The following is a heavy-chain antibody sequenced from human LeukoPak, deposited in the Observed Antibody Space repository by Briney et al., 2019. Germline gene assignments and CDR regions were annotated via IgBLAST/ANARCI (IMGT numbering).Heavy chain of an antibody. CDR2: INPNSGGT. V-gene: IGHV1-2*02. CDR3: ARPIRGSYVEDAFDM. CDR1: GYTFTGYY. J-gene: IGHJ3*02. Sequence: GASVKVSCKASGYTFTGYYMHWVRQAPGQGLEWMGWINPNSGGTKYVQKFQGRVTMTRDTSISTGYMELSRLRSDDTAVYYCARPIRGSYVEDAFDMWGQGTMVTVSA. D-gene: IGHD1-26*01.